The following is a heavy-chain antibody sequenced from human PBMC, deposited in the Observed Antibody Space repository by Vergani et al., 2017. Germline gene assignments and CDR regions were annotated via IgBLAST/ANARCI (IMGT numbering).Heavy chain of an antibody. CDR3: AREGVVPAACFDY. D-gene: IGHD2-2*01. CDR1: GLTFSSYA. Sequence: QVQLVESGGGVVQPGRSLRLSCAASGLTFSSYAMHWVRQAPGKGLEGVAVISYDGSNKYYADSVKGRFTISRDNSKNTLSMQMNSLRAEDTAVYYCAREGVVPAACFDYWGQGTLVTFSS. J-gene: IGHJ4*02. V-gene: IGHV3-30-3*01. CDR2: ISYDGSNK.